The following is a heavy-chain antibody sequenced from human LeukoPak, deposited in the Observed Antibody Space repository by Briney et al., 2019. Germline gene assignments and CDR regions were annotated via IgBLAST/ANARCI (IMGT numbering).Heavy chain of an antibody. CDR1: GFTFSSYS. CDR2: ISSSSYI. J-gene: IGHJ4*02. Sequence: PGGSLRLSCAASGFTFSSYSMNWVRQAPGKGLEWVSSISSSSYIYYADSVKGRFTISRDNAKNSLYLQISSLRAEDTAVYYCARASSVAGTGGLWGQGTLVTVSS. CDR3: ARASSVAGTGGL. V-gene: IGHV3-21*01. D-gene: IGHD6-19*01.